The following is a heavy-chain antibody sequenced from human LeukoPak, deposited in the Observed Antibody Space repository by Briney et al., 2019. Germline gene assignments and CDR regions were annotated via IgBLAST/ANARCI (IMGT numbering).Heavy chain of an antibody. CDR1: GFAFSDYA. J-gene: IGHJ3*02. D-gene: IGHD3-10*01. CDR3: AKSNGYGLVDI. V-gene: IGHV3-23*01. CDR2: ISGSGVMT. Sequence: PGGSLRLSCAASGFAFSDYAMTWVRQAPGKGLEWVATISGSGVMTYYADSVKGRFTVSGDNSKNTLYLQMSSLTAADTAVYYCAKSNGYGLVDIWGQGTMVTVSS.